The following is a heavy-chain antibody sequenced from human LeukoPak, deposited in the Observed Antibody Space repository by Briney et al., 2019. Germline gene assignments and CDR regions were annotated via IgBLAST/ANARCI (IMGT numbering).Heavy chain of an antibody. CDR3: ARAYDSSGPFDY. CDR1: GGSISRNY. V-gene: IGHV4-59*01. CDR2: IYNSGST. Sequence: SETLPLTCTVSGGSISRNYWSWIRQPPGKGLEWIGSIYNSGSTNYNPSLKSRVTISVDTSNNHLSLKLSSVTAADTAAYYCARAYDSSGPFDYWGQGTLVTVSS. D-gene: IGHD3-22*01. J-gene: IGHJ4*02.